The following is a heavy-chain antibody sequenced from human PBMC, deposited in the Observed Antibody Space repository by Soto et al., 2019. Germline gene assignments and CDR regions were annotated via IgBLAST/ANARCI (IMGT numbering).Heavy chain of an antibody. D-gene: IGHD3-9*01. J-gene: IGHJ6*02. V-gene: IGHV3-30-3*01. CDR1: GFTFSSYA. Sequence: QVQLVESGGGVVQPGRSLRLSCAASGFTFSSYAMHWVRQAPGKGLEWVAVISYDGSNKYYADSVKGRFTISRDNSKNTLYLKMNSLRAEDTAVYYCARDRLYYDILTGYYSPYYGMDVWGQGTTVTVSS. CDR2: ISYDGSNK. CDR3: ARDRLYYDILTGYYSPYYGMDV.